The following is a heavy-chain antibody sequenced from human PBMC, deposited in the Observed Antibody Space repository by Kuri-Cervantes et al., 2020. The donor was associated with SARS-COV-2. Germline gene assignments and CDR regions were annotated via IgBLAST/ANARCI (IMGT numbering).Heavy chain of an antibody. CDR1: GFTFSSYA. J-gene: IGHJ6*02. Sequence: GRSLRLSCAASGFTFSSYAMHWVRQAPGEGLEYVSAISSNGRSTYYANSVEGRFTISRDNSKNTLYLQMGSLRAEDMAVYYCARGRVEYQLLYVFHDYYYGMDVWGQGTTVTVSS. CDR2: ISSNGRST. V-gene: IGHV3-64*01. D-gene: IGHD2-2*02. CDR3: ARGRVEYQLLYVFHDYYYGMDV.